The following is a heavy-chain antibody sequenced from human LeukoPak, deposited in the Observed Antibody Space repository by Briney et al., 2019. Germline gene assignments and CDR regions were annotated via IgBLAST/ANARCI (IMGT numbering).Heavy chain of an antibody. CDR2: IYYSGST. J-gene: IGHJ4*02. V-gene: IGHV4-39*01. Sequence: SETLSLTCTVSGGSISSTTYYWGWIRQPPGKGLEWIGNIYYSGSTDYNPSLKSRVTISVDTSKNQFSLKLSSATAADTAVYYCARHEGTSGWPFDYWGQGTLVTVSS. D-gene: IGHD6-19*01. CDR1: GGSISSTTYY. CDR3: ARHEGTSGWPFDY.